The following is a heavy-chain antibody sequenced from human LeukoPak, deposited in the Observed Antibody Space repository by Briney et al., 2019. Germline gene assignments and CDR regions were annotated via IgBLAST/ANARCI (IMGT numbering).Heavy chain of an antibody. D-gene: IGHD3-22*01. CDR1: GGSISSGGYY. CDR2: IYYSGST. V-gene: IGHV4-31*03. Sequence: SETLSLTCTISGGSISSGGYYWSWIRQHPGKGLEWIGYIYYSGSTYYNPSLKSRVTISVDTSKNQFSLKLSSVAAADTAVYYCARENARYYYDSSGYCGPFDYWGQGTLVTVFS. CDR3: ARENARYYYDSSGYCGPFDY. J-gene: IGHJ4*02.